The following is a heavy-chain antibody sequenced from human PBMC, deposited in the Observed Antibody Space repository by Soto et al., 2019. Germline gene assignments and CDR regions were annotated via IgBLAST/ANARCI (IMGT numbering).Heavy chain of an antibody. D-gene: IGHD6-19*01. Sequence: SGPTLVNPTQTLTLTCSLSGFSVSSNGARVGWIRQPPGKALEWLALIYWDDDKHYNPSLKTRLTITKDTSKNQVVLTVTDMDPVDTATYYCVHGTLGSXXXXYFDYXGXGTLVTVSS. V-gene: IGHV2-5*02. CDR2: IYWDDDK. J-gene: IGHJ4*02. CDR3: VHGTLGSXXXXYFDY. CDR1: GFSVSSNGAR.